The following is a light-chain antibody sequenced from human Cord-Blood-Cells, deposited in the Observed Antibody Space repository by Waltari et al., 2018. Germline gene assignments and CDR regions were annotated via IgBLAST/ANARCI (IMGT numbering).Light chain of an antibody. CDR1: SSDVGGYNY. J-gene: IGLJ1*01. CDR3: SSYTSSSTLYV. V-gene: IGLV2-14*01. Sequence: QSALTQPASVSGSPGQSITISCTGTSSDVGGYNYVSWYQQHPGKAPKPMIYNFSNRPSGXSNRFSXXXSXXXXXXXXSGLQAEDEAYYYCSSYTSSSTLYVFGTGTKVTVL. CDR2: NFS.